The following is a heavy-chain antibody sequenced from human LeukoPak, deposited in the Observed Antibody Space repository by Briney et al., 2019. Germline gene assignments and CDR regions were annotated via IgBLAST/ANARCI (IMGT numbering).Heavy chain of an antibody. CDR1: GYTFTSYG. D-gene: IGHD3-10*01. V-gene: IGHV1-18*01. CDR2: ISAYNGNT. J-gene: IGHJ6*02. CDR3: ARDSLYYYASYGMDV. Sequence: ASVKVSCKASGYTFTSYGISWVRQAPGQGLEWMGWISAYNGNTNYAQKLQGRVTMTPDTSTSTAYMELRSLRSDDTAVYYCARDSLYYYASYGMDVWGQGTTVTVSS.